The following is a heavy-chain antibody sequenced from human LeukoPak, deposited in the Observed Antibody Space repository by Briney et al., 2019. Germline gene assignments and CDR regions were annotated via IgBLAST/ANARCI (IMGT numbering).Heavy chain of an antibody. CDR3: ARDSASIGHNDAFDI. CDR1: GFTFNDYH. Sequence: GGSLRLSCAASGFTFNDYHMNWVRQAPGKGLEWVSYISGNSATIYYANSVEGRFTISRDNAKNSLYLQTNSLRAEDTAIYYCARDSASIGHNDAFDIWGQGTMVTVSS. D-gene: IGHD1-1*01. CDR2: ISGNSATI. J-gene: IGHJ3*02. V-gene: IGHV3-48*03.